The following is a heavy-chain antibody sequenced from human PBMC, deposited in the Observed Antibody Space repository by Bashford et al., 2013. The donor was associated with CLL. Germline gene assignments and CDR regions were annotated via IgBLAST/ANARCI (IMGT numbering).Heavy chain of an antibody. CDR2: TYYRSKWYN. V-gene: IGHV6-1*01. Sequence: SQTLSLTCAISGDSVSSNSAAWNWIRQSPSRGLEWLGRTYYRSKWYNDYAVSVKSRITINPDTSKNQFSLQLNSVTPEDTAVYYCARDRYYDFWSGYYIFEYWGQGTLVTVSS. CDR1: GDSVSSNSAA. J-gene: IGHJ4*02. D-gene: IGHD3-3*01. CDR3: ARDRYYDFWSGYYIFEY.